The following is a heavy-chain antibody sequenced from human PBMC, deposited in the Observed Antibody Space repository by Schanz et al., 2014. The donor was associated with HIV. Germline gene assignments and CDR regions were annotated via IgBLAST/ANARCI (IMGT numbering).Heavy chain of an antibody. D-gene: IGHD3-10*01. Sequence: EVQLVESGGGLVKPGGSLRLSCAASGLTFSSYSMNWVRQAPGKGLEWVSSISSSSSYIYYADSMKGRFTISRDNAKNLLYLQMNSLRADDTAIYFCAREDGWFGDIYYFGLDVWGRGTTVTVSS. V-gene: IGHV3-21*06. CDR2: ISSSSSYI. J-gene: IGHJ6*02. CDR1: GLTFSSYS. CDR3: AREDGWFGDIYYFGLDV.